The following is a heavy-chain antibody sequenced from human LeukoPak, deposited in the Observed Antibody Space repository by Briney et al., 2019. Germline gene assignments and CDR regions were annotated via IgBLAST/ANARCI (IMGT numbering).Heavy chain of an antibody. CDR1: GGSITSGGYY. CDR2: IHQSGNT. J-gene: IGHJ4*02. D-gene: IGHD4-17*01. CDR3: ARHLRSGAVDY. Sequence: SETLSLTCTVSGGSITSGGYYWSWIRQPPGKGLEWIGYIHQSGNTYYNPSLKSRATISVDRSKNQFSLELSSVTAADTAVYYCARHLRSGAVDYWGQGTLVTVSS. V-gene: IGHV4-30-2*01.